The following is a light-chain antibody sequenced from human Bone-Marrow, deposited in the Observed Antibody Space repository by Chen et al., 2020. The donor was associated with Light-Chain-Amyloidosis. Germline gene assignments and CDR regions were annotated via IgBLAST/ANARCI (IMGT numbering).Light chain of an antibody. V-gene: IGLV3-21*02. CDR1: NIGSTS. Sequence: SYVLPHPSSVSAAPAQTATIACGGNNIGSTSVHWYQPTPGQAPLLVVYDDSDRPSGIPERLSGSNSGNTATLTISRVEAGDEADYYCQVWDRSSDRPVFGGGTKLTVL. CDR3: QVWDRSSDRPV. J-gene: IGLJ3*02. CDR2: DDS.